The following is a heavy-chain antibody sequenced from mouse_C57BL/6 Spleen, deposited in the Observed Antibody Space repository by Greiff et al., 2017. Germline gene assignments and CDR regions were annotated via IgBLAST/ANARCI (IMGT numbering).Heavy chain of an antibody. Sequence: QVQLQQSGTELVKPGASVKLSCKASGYTFTSYWMHWVKQRPGQGLEWIGNINPSNGGTNYNEKFKSKATLTVDKSSSTAYMQLSSLTSEDSAVYYCARVIYYGSSPYYFDYWGQGTTLTVSS. J-gene: IGHJ2*01. CDR1: GYTFTSYW. CDR2: INPSNGGT. V-gene: IGHV1-53*01. D-gene: IGHD1-1*01. CDR3: ARVIYYGSSPYYFDY.